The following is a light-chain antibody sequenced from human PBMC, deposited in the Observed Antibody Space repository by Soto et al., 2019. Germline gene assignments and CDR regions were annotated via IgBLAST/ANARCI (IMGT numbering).Light chain of an antibody. Sequence: EIVLTQSPGTLSLSPGERATPSCRASQSVSNNYLAWYQQKAGQAPRLVIYDVSGRATGIPDRFSGSGSGTDFTLTISRLEPEDFAVYYCQQYTSSPTFGQGTRLEIK. CDR3: QQYTSSPT. CDR2: DVS. CDR1: QSVSNNY. V-gene: IGKV3-20*01. J-gene: IGKJ5*01.